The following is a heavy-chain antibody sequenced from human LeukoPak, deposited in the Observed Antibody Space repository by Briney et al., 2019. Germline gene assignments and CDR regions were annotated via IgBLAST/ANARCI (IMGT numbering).Heavy chain of an antibody. CDR2: ISYDGSNK. CDR3: AKDYSSSSTDY. J-gene: IGHJ4*02. CDR1: GFTFSSYG. V-gene: IGHV3-30*18. Sequence: GGSLRPSCAASGFTFSSYGMHWVRQAPGKGLEWVAVISYDGSNKYYADSVKGRFTISRDNSKNTLYLQMNSLRAEDTAVYYCAKDYSSSSTDYWGQGALVTVSS. D-gene: IGHD6-6*01.